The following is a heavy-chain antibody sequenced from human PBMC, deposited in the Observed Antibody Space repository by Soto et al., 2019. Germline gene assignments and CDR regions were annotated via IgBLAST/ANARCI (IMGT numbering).Heavy chain of an antibody. V-gene: IGHV3-23*01. J-gene: IGHJ6*02. D-gene: IGHD2-2*01. CDR3: AKSIVVVPAAMGPYYYGMDV. CDR1: GFTFSSYA. Sequence: GGSLRLSCAASGFTFSSYAMSWVRQAPGKGLEWVSAISGSGGSTYYADSVKGRFTISRDNSKNTLYLQMNSLRAEDTAVYYCAKSIVVVPAAMGPYYYGMDVWGQGTTVTVSS. CDR2: ISGSGGST.